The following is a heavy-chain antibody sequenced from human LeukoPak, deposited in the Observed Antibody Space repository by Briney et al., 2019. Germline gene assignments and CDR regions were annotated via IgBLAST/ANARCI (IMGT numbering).Heavy chain of an antibody. CDR2: ISSSGST. Sequence: SQTLSLTCTVSGDSISSGDYYWSWIRQPAGKGLEWIGRISSSGSTNYNPPLKSRVTISVDTSKNQFSLKLSSVTAADTAVYYCATYHFRGDTHYFDYWGQGILVTVSP. D-gene: IGHD3-10*02. V-gene: IGHV4-61*02. CDR3: ATYHFRGDTHYFDY. CDR1: GDSISSGDYY. J-gene: IGHJ4*02.